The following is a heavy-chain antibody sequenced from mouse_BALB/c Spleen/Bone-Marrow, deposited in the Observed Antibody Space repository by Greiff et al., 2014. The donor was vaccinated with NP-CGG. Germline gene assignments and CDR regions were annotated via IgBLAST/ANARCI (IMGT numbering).Heavy chain of an antibody. CDR2: ISYSGST. D-gene: IGHD1-1*01. CDR1: GYSITSDYA. Sequence: DVKLVESGPGLVKPSQSLSLTCTVTGYSITSDYAWNWIRRFPGNKLEWMGYISYSGSTGYNPSLKSRISITRDTSKNQFFLQLNSVTTEDTATYYCARENYVSSPWFAYWGQGTLVTVSA. CDR3: ARENYVSSPWFAY. J-gene: IGHJ3*01. V-gene: IGHV3-2*02.